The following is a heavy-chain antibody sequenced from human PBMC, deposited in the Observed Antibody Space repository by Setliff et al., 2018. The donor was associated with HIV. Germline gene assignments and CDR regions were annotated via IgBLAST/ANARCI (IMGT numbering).Heavy chain of an antibody. CDR1: GGSISSGNYY. CDR2: IYYNGSP. D-gene: IGHD2-21*02. J-gene: IGHJ3*02. V-gene: IGHV4-39*07. Sequence: SETLSLTCTVSGGSISSGNYYWGWIRQPPGKGLEWIGSIYYNGSPSYNPSLKSRLTVSVDTSKNQFSLDLSSVTAADTAIYYCATSYRGGDWGCAFDIWGQGTLVTVSS. CDR3: ATSYRGGDWGCAFDI.